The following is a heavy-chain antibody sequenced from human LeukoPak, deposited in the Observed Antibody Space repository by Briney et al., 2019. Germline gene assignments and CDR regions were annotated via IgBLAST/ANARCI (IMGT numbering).Heavy chain of an antibody. D-gene: IGHD6-19*01. J-gene: IGHJ4*02. CDR2: IYYSGST. CDR1: AGSVSSGSYY. V-gene: IGHV4-61*01. CDR3: ARGGGYSSGLDY. Sequence: PSETLSLTCTVSAGSVSSGSYYWSWIRQPPGKGLEWIGYIYYSGSTTYNPSLKSRVTISVDTSKNQFSLKLISVTAADTAVYYCARGGGYSSGLDYWGQGTLVTVSS.